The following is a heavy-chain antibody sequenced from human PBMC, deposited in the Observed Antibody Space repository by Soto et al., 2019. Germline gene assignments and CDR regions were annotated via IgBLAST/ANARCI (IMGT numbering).Heavy chain of an antibody. V-gene: IGHV1-69*02. CDR2: IIPILGIA. J-gene: IGHJ5*02. D-gene: IGHD3-22*01. CDR3: ARAGYDSSGYYPGGFDP. Sequence: SVKISCKASGGTFSSYTISWVRQAPGQGLEWMGRIIPILGIANYAQKFQGRVTITADKSTITAYMELSSLRSEDTAVYFCARAGYDSSGYYPGGFDPWGQGTLVTVSS. CDR1: GGTFSSYT.